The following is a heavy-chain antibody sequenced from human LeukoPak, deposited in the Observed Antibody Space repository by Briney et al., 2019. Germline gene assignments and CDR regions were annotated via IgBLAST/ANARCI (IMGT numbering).Heavy chain of an antibody. D-gene: IGHD3-10*01. CDR3: AKGDFITVVRGVVR. J-gene: IGHJ4*02. CDR2: ISGSGAST. CDR1: GFTFSSYA. V-gene: IGHV3-23*01. Sequence: PGGSLRLSCAASGFTFSSYAMSWVRQAPGKGLEWVSAISGSGASTSYADSVKGRFTISRDKSKNTLYLQMNRLRAEDTAVYYCAKGDFITVVRGVVRWGQGTPVTASS.